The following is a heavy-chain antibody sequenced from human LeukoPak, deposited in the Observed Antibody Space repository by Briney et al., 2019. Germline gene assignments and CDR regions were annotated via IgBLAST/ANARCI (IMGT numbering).Heavy chain of an antibody. Sequence: GGSLRLSCAASGFAFNTYSMNWVRQAPGKGLEWLSYISSSSSPIYYADSVKGRFTISRDNAKNSLYLQMNSLRDEDTAVYYCARDHYSRNDYWGQGTPVTVSS. V-gene: IGHV3-48*02. CDR1: GFAFNTYS. D-gene: IGHD6-13*01. CDR2: ISSSSSPI. J-gene: IGHJ4*02. CDR3: ARDHYSRNDY.